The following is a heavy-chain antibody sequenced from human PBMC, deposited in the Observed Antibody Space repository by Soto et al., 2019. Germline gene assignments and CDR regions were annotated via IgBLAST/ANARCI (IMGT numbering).Heavy chain of an antibody. CDR1: GGPFSSYA. CDR2: IIPIFGTA. J-gene: IGHJ6*02. V-gene: IGHV1-69*01. Sequence: SVQVSCTASGGPFSSYAISWVRQAPGQGHEWMGGIIPIFGTANYAPKFQGRFPITADESTSTAYMELSSLRSEDKAVYYWSRDTGGDLGAGMDGCGDGTRDTLSS. D-gene: IGHD3-10*01. CDR3: SRDTGGDLGAGMDG.